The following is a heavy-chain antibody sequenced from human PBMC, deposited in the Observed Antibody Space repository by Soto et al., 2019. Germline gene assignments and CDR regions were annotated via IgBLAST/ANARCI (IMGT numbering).Heavy chain of an antibody. J-gene: IGHJ3*02. CDR2: ISAYNGNT. CDR3: ARDRKVFYDSSGTPDAFDI. D-gene: IGHD3-22*01. CDR1: GYTFTSYG. V-gene: IGHV1-18*01. Sequence: ASVKVSCKASGYTFTSYGISWVRQAPGQGLEWMGWISAYNGNTNYAQKLQGRVTMTTDTSTSTAYMELRSLRSDDTAVYYCARDRKVFYDSSGTPDAFDIWGQGTMVTVSS.